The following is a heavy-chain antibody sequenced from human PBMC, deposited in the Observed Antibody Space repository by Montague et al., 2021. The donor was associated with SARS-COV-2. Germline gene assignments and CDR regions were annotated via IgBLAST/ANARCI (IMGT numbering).Heavy chain of an antibody. CDR2: INSDGSST. J-gene: IGHJ5*02. Sequence: SLRLSCEASGFTFSSYLMHWVRQAPGKGLVWVSRINSDGSSTSYADSVKGRFTISRGNAKNTLYLQMNSLRAEDTAVYYCAGHLNWFDPWGQGTLVTVSS. CDR1: GFTFSSYL. CDR3: AGHLNWFDP. V-gene: IGHV3-74*01.